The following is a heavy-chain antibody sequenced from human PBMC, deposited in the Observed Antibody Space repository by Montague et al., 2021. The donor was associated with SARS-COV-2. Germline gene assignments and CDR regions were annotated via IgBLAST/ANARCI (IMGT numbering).Heavy chain of an antibody. CDR1: GTSFSGYY. D-gene: IGHD3-10*01. CDR3: ARLGDGVVPSPILGVGPYYAYYYMDV. J-gene: IGHJ6*03. Sequence: SETLSLTCAVHGTSFSGYYWNWIRQPPGKGLEWIGEINHGGSTNYNPSLKSRVTISADTSKNQFSLKLTSVAAADTAVYYCARLGDGVVPSPILGVGPYYAYYYMDVWDKGTTVTVSS. V-gene: IGHV4-34*01. CDR2: INHGGST.